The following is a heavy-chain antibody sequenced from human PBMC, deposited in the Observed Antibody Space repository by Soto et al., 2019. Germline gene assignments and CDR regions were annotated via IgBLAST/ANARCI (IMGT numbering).Heavy chain of an antibody. Sequence: GGSLRLSCAASGFTFSSYGMHWVRQAPGKGLEWVAVIWYDGSNKYYADSVKGRSTISRDNSKNTLYLQMNSLRAEDTAVYYCARAMVRGVIKPDYWGQGTLVTVSS. V-gene: IGHV3-33*01. CDR2: IWYDGSNK. CDR1: GFTFSSYG. J-gene: IGHJ4*02. D-gene: IGHD3-10*01. CDR3: ARAMVRGVIKPDY.